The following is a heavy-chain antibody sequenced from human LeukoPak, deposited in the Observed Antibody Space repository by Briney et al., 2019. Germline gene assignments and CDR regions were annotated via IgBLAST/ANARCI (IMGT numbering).Heavy chain of an antibody. CDR1: GDSVSSNSAA. J-gene: IGHJ5*02. CDR3: AGSLGYCSSTSCYRNPYENWFDP. D-gene: IGHD2-2*01. CDR2: TYYRPKWYN. Sequence: SQTLSLTCAISGDSVSSNSAAWNWIRQSPSRGLEWLGRTYYRPKWYNDYAVSVKSRITINPDTSKNQFSLQLDSVTPEDTAVYYCAGSLGYCSSTSCYRNPYENWFDPWGQGTLVTVSS. V-gene: IGHV6-1*01.